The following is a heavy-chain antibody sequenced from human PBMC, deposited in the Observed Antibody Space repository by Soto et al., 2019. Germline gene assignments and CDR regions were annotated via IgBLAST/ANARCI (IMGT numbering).Heavy chain of an antibody. V-gene: IGHV4-34*01. D-gene: IGHD2-21*02. CDR1: GGSFSGYY. CDR3: ARADCGGDCYWS. J-gene: IGHJ4*02. CDR2: ITYSGST. Sequence: QVQLQQWGAGLLKPSETLSLTCAVYGGSFSGYYWSWIRQPPGKGLEWIGEITYSGSTNYNPSLKSRVTISVDTSKQQFSLKLRSVTAADTAVYYCARADCGGDCYWSWGQGTQVTVSS.